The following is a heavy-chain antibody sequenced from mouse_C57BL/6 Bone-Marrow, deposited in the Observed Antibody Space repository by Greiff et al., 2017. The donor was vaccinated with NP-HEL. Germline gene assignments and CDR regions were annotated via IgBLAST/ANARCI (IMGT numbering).Heavy chain of an antibody. CDR1: GYSITSGYY. CDR2: ISYDGSN. Sequence: EVQLQDSGPGLVKPSQSLSLTCSVTGYSITSGYYWNWIRQFPGNKLEWMGYISYDGSNNYNPSLKNRISITRDTSKNQFFLKLNSVTTEDTATYYCARGGLRPYYFDYWGQGTTLTVSS. D-gene: IGHD2-4*01. J-gene: IGHJ2*01. CDR3: ARGGLRPYYFDY. V-gene: IGHV3-6*01.